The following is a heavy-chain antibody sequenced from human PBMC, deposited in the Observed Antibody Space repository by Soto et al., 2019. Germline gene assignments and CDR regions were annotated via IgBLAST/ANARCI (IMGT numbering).Heavy chain of an antibody. CDR1: GGSFSGSY. V-gene: IGHV4-34*01. D-gene: IGHD2-15*01. CDR2: INHSGST. CDR3: ARNGGRVVEVAGAYFDY. J-gene: IGHJ4*02. Sequence: QVQLQQWGAGLLKPSETLSLTCALYGGSFSGSYWSWIRQPPGKGLEWIGEINHSGSTNYNPSLKSRVTMSVDTAKNQFSLKLSSLTAADTAVYYCARNGGRVVEVAGAYFDYWGQGTLVTVSS.